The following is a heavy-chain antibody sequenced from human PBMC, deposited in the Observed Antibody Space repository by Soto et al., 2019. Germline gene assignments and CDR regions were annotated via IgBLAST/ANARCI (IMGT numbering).Heavy chain of an antibody. Sequence: QVHLVQSGAEVKKPGASVKVSCQASGYAFTTYGITWVRQAPGQGLEWMGWISAHNGNTNYAQKLQGRFTVTRDTYTSTAYMELRSLRSDDTAVYYCARGRYGDYWGQGALVTVSS. V-gene: IGHV1-18*01. CDR3: ARGRYGDY. D-gene: IGHD1-1*01. J-gene: IGHJ4*02. CDR1: GYAFTTYG. CDR2: ISAHNGNT.